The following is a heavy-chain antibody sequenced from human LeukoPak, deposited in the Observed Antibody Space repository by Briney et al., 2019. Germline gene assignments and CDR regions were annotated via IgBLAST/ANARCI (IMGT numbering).Heavy chain of an antibody. CDR2: FDPEDGET. Sequence: ASVKVSCKVSGYTLTELSMHWVRQAPGKGLEWMGGFDPEDGETIYAQKFQGRVTMTEDTSTDTAYMELSSLRSEGTAVYYCATLRSGRYCSSTSCSQDYWGQGTLVTVSS. CDR1: GYTLTELS. V-gene: IGHV1-24*01. CDR3: ATLRSGRYCSSTSCSQDY. D-gene: IGHD2-2*01. J-gene: IGHJ4*02.